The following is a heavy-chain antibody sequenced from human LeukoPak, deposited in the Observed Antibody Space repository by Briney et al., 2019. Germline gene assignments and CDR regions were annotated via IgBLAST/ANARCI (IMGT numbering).Heavy chain of an antibody. V-gene: IGHV4-59*01. J-gene: IGHJ4*02. Sequence: PSETLSLTCSVSGGSISYYYWSWIRQFPGKGLEWIGYISDGESPDYNPSLQSRVTIYVDSSKNQFFLNLTSVTAADTAVYYCARGDSRPDYWGQGILVTVSS. D-gene: IGHD5-18*01. CDR3: ARGDSRPDY. CDR1: GGSISYYY. CDR2: ISDGESP.